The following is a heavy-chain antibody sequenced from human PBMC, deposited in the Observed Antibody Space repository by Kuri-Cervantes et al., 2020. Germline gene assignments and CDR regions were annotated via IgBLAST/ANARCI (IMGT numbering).Heavy chain of an antibody. Sequence: SQTLSLTCAVYGGSFSGYYWSWIRQPPGKGLEWIGEINHSGSTNYNPSLKSRVTISVDTSKNQFSLKLSSVTAADTAVYYCARLGVRFGELYFDYWGQGTLVTVSS. CDR2: INHSGST. J-gene: IGHJ4*02. CDR1: GGSFSGYY. CDR3: ARLGVRFGELYFDY. D-gene: IGHD3-10*01. V-gene: IGHV4-34*01.